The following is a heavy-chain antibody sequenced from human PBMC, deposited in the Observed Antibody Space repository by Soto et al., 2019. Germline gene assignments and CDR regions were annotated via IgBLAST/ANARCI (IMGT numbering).Heavy chain of an antibody. Sequence: ASVKVSCKASGGTFSSYDISWVRQAPGQGLEWMGGIISSCGTANYAQKFQGRVTITADKSTSTAYMELSSLRSEDTAVYYCVLGYGSAYSIYGMDAWGQGTTVTVSS. D-gene: IGHD3-10*01. J-gene: IGHJ6*02. V-gene: IGHV1-69*06. CDR1: GGTFSSYD. CDR2: IISSCGTA. CDR3: VLGYGSAYSIYGMDA.